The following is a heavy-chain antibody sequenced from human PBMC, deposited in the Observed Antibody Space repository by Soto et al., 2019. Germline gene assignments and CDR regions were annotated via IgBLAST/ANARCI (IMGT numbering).Heavy chain of an antibody. CDR3: ARATYSSSWLSFY. J-gene: IGHJ4*02. CDR2: ISSSGSTI. CDR1: GFTFSSYE. D-gene: IGHD6-13*01. V-gene: IGHV3-48*03. Sequence: GGSLRLSCAASGFTFSSYEMNWVRQAPGKGLEWVSYISSSGSTIYYADSVKGRFTISRDNAKNSLYLQMNSLRAEDTAVYYCARATYSSSWLSFYWGQGTLVTVSS.